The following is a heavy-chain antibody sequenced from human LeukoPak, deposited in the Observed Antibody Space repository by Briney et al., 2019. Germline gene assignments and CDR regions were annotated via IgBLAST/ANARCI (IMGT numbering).Heavy chain of an antibody. CDR1: GYIFTSYY. D-gene: IGHD6-19*01. CDR2: INPSGGDT. Sequence: AASVKVSCKASGYIFTSYYIHWVRQAPGQGLEWMGIINPSGGDTSYAQKFQGRVTMTRDTSTSTVYMEVSSLRSGDTAVYYCARDKLAVAGPFDYWGQGTLVTVSS. CDR3: ARDKLAVAGPFDY. V-gene: IGHV1-46*01. J-gene: IGHJ4*02.